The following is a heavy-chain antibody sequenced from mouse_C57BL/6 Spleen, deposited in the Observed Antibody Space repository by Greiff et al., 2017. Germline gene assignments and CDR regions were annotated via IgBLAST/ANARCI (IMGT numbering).Heavy chain of an antibody. J-gene: IGHJ3*01. CDR3: VRLPWLAY. Sequence: QVQLKQPGAELVMPGASVKLSCKASGYTFTSYWMHWVKQRPGQGLEWIGELDPSDSYTNYNQKFKGKSTLTVDKSSSTAYMQLSSLTSEDSAVYYCVRLPWLAYWGQGTLVTVSA. CDR1: GYTFTSYW. D-gene: IGHD6-1*01. V-gene: IGHV1-69*01. CDR2: LDPSDSYT.